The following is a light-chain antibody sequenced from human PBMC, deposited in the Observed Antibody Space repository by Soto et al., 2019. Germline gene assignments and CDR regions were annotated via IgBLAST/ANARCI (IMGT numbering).Light chain of an antibody. J-gene: IGKJ1*01. Sequence: EIVMTQSPATLSVSPGERATRSCRASQSVSSNLAWYQQKPGQAPRLLIYGASTRATGIPARFSGSGSGTDFTLTISRLEPEDFAVYYCQQYGSSGTFGQGTKV. CDR2: GAS. CDR3: QQYGSSGT. V-gene: IGKV3-20*01. CDR1: QSVSSN.